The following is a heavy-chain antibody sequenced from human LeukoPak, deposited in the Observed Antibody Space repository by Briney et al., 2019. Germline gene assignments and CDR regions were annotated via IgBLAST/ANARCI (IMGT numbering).Heavy chain of an antibody. D-gene: IGHD6-19*01. V-gene: IGHV3-48*03. Sequence: GGSLRLSCSASGFPFSGREMAWVRQAPGKGLEWVSYMSKNGKTILHADSVKGRFTISRDNAKNSLFLQMNSLRAEDTAVYYCAKSTYSSGWSWDYWGQGTLVTVSS. J-gene: IGHJ4*02. CDR2: MSKNGKTI. CDR1: GFPFSGRE. CDR3: AKSTYSSGWSWDY.